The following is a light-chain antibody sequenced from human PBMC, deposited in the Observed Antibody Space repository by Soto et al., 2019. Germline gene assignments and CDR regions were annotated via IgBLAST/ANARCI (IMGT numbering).Light chain of an antibody. CDR1: QSLLHSNGYNY. CDR2: LGS. V-gene: IGKV2-28*01. Sequence: DIVRTQSPLSLPVTPGEPASISCRSSQSLLHSNGYNYLDWYLQKPGQSPQLLIYLGSNRASGVPDRFSGSGSGTDFTLKISRVEAEDVGVYYCMQSLQTPLTFGGVNKVEIK. CDR3: MQSLQTPLT. J-gene: IGKJ4*01.